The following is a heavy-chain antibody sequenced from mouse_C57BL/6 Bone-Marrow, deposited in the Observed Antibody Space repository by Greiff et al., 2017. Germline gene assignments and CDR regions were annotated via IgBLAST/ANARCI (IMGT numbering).Heavy chain of an antibody. Sequence: EVQLVESGGDLVKPGGSLKLSCAASGFTFSSYGMSWVRQTPDKRLEWVAPLSSGGSYTSYPDSVKGRFTISRDNAKNTLYLQMSRLKSEDTAMYYCARTSYYGSRNWYFDVWGTGTTVTVSS. J-gene: IGHJ1*03. CDR2: LSSGGSYT. CDR3: ARTSYYGSRNWYFDV. V-gene: IGHV5-6*01. D-gene: IGHD1-1*01. CDR1: GFTFSSYG.